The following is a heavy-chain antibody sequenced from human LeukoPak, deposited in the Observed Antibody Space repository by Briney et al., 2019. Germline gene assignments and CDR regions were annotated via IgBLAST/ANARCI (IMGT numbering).Heavy chain of an antibody. J-gene: IGHJ4*02. D-gene: IGHD4-17*01. Sequence: TSETLSLTCTVSGGSISSSSYYWGWIRQPPGKGLEWIGSIYYSGSTYYNPSLKSRVTISVDTSKNQFSLKLSSVTAADTAVYYCARGYDYGDPIDYWGQGTLVTVSS. CDR2: IYYSGST. CDR1: GGSISSSSYY. CDR3: ARGYDYGDPIDY. V-gene: IGHV4-39*01.